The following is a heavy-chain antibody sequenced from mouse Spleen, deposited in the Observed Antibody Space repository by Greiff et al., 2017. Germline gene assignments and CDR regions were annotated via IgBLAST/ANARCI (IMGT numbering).Heavy chain of an antibody. J-gene: IGHJ4*01. V-gene: IGHV5-9-3*01. CDR3: ARGDAMDY. CDR1: GFTFSSYA. Sequence: EVHLVESGGGLVKPGGSLKLSCAASGFTFSSYAMSWVRQTPEKRLEWVATISSGGSYTYYPDSVKGRFTISGDNAKNTLYLQMSSLRSEDTAMYYCARGDAMDYWGQGTSVTVSS. CDR2: ISSGGSYT.